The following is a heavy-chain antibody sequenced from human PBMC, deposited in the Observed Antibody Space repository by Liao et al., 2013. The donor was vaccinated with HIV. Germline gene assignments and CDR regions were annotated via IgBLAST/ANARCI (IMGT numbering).Heavy chain of an antibody. V-gene: IGHV4-34*01. D-gene: IGHD2-15*01. CDR3: ARTSPRYCRGGTCFDY. CDR1: GGSFSGYY. Sequence: QVHLQQWGAGLLKPSETLSLTCAVYGGSFSGYYWSWIRQPPGKGLEWIGEINHSGGTNYNPSLKGRVTISIDTSKNQFSLKLSSVTAADTAVYYCARTSPRYCRGGTCFDYWGQGTLVTVSS. J-gene: IGHJ4*02. CDR2: INHSGGT.